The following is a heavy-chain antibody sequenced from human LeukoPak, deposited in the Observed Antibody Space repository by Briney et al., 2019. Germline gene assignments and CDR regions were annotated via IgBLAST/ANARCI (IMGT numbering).Heavy chain of an antibody. CDR3: AKDAGTYSSSSWADY. J-gene: IGHJ4*02. CDR2: IWYDGSNK. V-gene: IGHV3-33*06. D-gene: IGHD6-6*01. Sequence: GRSLRLSCAASGFTFSSYGMHWVRQAPGKGLEWVAVIWYDGSNKNYADSVKGRFTISRDNSKNTLYLQMNSLRAEDTAVYYCAKDAGTYSSSSWADYWGQGTLVTVSS. CDR1: GFTFSSYG.